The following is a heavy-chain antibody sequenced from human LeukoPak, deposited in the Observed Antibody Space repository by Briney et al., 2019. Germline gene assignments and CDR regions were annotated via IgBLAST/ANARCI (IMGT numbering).Heavy chain of an antibody. CDR1: GGTFSSYA. CDR2: IIPILGIA. V-gene: IGHV1-69*04. CDR3: ARDKNGQYCSSTSCYLSWFDP. J-gene: IGHJ5*02. D-gene: IGHD2-2*01. Sequence: ASVKVSCKASGGTFSSYAISWVRQAPGQGLEWMGRIIPILGIANYAQKFQGRVTITADKSTSTAYMELSSLRSEDTAVYYCARDKNGQYCSSTSCYLSWFDPWGQGTLVTVSS.